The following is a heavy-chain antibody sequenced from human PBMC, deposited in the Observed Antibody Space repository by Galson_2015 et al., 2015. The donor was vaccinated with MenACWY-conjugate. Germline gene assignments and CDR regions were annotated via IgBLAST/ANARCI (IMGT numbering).Heavy chain of an antibody. CDR2: ISSSSSYI. CDR3: ARDIFAEIPASGYCSSTSCHYCYGMDV. Sequence: SLRLSCAASGFTFSSYSMNWVRQAPGKGLEWVSSISSSSSYIYYADTVKGRFTISRDNAKNSLYMHMNSLRAEDTVVYYCARDIFAEIPASGYCSSTSCHYCYGMDVWGQGTTVTVSS. J-gene: IGHJ6*02. V-gene: IGHV3-21*01. CDR1: GFTFSSYS. D-gene: IGHD2-2*01.